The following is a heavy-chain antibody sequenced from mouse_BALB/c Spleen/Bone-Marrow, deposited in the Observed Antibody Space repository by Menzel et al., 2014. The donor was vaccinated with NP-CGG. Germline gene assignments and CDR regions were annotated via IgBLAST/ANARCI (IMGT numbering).Heavy chain of an antibody. V-gene: IGHV14-3*02. Sequence: VQLQQSGAELVKPGASVKLSCIAPGFTIKDTYMHWVKQRPEQGLEWIGRIDPANGNTKYDPEFQGKATITADTSSNTAYLQLSSLTSEDTAVYYCARYNYGSSQFAYWGQGTLVTVSA. CDR2: IDPANGNT. CDR3: ARYNYGSSQFAY. J-gene: IGHJ3*01. CDR1: GFTIKDTY. D-gene: IGHD1-1*01.